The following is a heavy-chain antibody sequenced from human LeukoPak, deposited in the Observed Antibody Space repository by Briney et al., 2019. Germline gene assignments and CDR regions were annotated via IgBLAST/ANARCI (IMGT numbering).Heavy chain of an antibody. CDR2: ISGSTGRT. Sequence: PGGSLRLSCAASGFTFSSYAMSWVRQAPGKGLEWVSAISGSTGRTYYADSVKGRFTISRDNSKNTLYLQMNSLRAEDTAVYYCAKRHTSGSGEDYWGQGTLVTVSS. CDR1: GFTFSSYA. V-gene: IGHV3-23*01. CDR3: AKRHTSGSGEDY. D-gene: IGHD6-19*01. J-gene: IGHJ4*02.